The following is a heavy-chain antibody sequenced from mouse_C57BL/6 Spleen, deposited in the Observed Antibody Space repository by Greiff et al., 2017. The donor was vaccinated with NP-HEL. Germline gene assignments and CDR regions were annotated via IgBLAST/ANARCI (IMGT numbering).Heavy chain of an antibody. CDR1: GYTFTSYW. V-gene: IGHV1-72*01. Sequence: QVQLQQPGAELVKPGASVKLSCKASGYTFTSYWMHWVKQRPGRGLEWIGRIDPKSGGTKYNEKFKSKATLTVDKPSSTAYMQLSSLTSEDSAVYYCARLETYYEGFAYWGQGTLVTVSA. D-gene: IGHD1-1*01. CDR3: ARLETYYEGFAY. CDR2: IDPKSGGT. J-gene: IGHJ3*01.